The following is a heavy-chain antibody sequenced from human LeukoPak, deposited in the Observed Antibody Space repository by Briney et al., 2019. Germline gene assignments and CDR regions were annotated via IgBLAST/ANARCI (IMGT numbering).Heavy chain of an antibody. V-gene: IGHV3-23*01. CDR1: GFTFSSYG. CDR3: ARDKGSYYSYNWFDP. Sequence: GGSPRLSCAASGFTFSSYGMSWVRQAPGKGLEWVSAISGSGDHTYYADSVKGRFTISRDNSKNTLYLQMNSLRAEETAVYFCARDKGSYYSYNWFDPWGQGTLVTVSS. D-gene: IGHD1-26*01. J-gene: IGHJ5*02. CDR2: ISGSGDHT.